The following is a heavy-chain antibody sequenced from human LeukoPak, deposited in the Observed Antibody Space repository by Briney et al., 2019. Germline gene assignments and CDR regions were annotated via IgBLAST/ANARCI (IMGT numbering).Heavy chain of an antibody. V-gene: IGHV4-34*01. CDR3: ARGGCFDP. J-gene: IGHJ5*02. CDR1: GVSFSGYY. CDR2: INHSGST. Sequence: SETLSLTCAVYGVSFSGYYWSWIRQPPGKGLEWIGEINHSGSTNYNPSLKSRVTISVDTSKNQFSLKLSAVAAADTAVYYCARGGCFDPWGQGTLVTVSS.